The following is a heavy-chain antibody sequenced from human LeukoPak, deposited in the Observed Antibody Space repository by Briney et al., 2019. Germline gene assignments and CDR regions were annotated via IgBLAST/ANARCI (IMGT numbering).Heavy chain of an antibody. V-gene: IGHV3-15*01. Sequence: PGGSLRLSCAASGFTFSNAWMSWVRQAPGKGLEWVGRIKGRTDGGTTDYAAPVKGRFTISRDDSKNTLYLQMNSLETEDTAVYXXXXXXXVXDXYNYXYFDYWGQGTLVTVSS. D-gene: IGHD5-24*01. CDR3: XXXXXVXDXYNYXYFDY. CDR2: IKGRTDGGTT. CDR1: GFTFSNAW. J-gene: IGHJ4*02.